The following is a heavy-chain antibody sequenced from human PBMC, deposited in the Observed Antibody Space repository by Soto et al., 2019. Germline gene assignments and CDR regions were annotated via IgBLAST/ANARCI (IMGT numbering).Heavy chain of an antibody. D-gene: IGHD6-25*01. CDR1: RDTFNSYA. V-gene: IGHV1-69*13. Sequence: GASVKGLCKTSRDTFNSYAITWVRQAPGQGLEWMGGIIPVLGTTKYAQKFRGRVTMTADESTSTAYLELSSLRSEDRAVYYCAAGGRDGYIKWGQGTQVTVSS. CDR3: AAGGRDGYIK. CDR2: IIPVLGTT. J-gene: IGHJ4*02.